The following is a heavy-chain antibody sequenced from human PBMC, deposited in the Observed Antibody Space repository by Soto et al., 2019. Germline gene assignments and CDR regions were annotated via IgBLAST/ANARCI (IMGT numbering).Heavy chain of an antibody. J-gene: IGHJ4*02. D-gene: IGHD3-3*01. CDR3: AKVIQKDDSPVLRFLEWLFSPFDY. CDR2: ISDSGGST. CDR1: GFTFTNYA. Sequence: EVQLLESGGGLVQPGGSLRLSCAASGFTFTNYAMSWVRQAPGKGPEWVSAISDSGGSTYYAGSVKGRFTISRDNSKNTVYLQMNSLRAEDTAVYYCAKVIQKDDSPVLRFLEWLFSPFDYWGQGTLVTVSS. V-gene: IGHV3-23*01.